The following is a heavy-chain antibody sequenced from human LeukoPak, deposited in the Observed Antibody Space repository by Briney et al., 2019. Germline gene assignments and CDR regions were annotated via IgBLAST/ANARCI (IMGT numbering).Heavy chain of an antibody. CDR3: ARHGSGSYNRPFDD. CDR1: GGSISSTNYY. Sequence: MTSETLSLTCTVSGGSISSTNYYWGWIRQPPGRGLEWIGSVYYSGSTYSNPSLKSRITVSVDTSKNQFSLKLSSVTAADTAVYYCARHGSGSYNRPFDDWGQGTLVTVSS. D-gene: IGHD3-10*01. J-gene: IGHJ4*02. CDR2: VYYSGST. V-gene: IGHV4-39*01.